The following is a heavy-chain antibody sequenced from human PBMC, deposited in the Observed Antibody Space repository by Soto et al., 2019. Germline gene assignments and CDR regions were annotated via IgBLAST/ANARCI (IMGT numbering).Heavy chain of an antibody. V-gene: IGHV1-18*01. CDR2: ISPYDDNP. CDR1: GYTFTSYG. J-gene: IGHJ6*02. D-gene: IGHD3-22*01. Sequence: QVQLVQSGTEVKKPGASVKVSCKASGYTFTSYGISWVRQAPGQGLEWMGWISPYDDNPNYAQNLQGRVTMTTDTSTRTAYMELRSLRSDDTAVYYCARGGYYDSSGSRNYHYYGMDAWGQGTTVTVS. CDR3: ARGGYYDSSGSRNYHYYGMDA.